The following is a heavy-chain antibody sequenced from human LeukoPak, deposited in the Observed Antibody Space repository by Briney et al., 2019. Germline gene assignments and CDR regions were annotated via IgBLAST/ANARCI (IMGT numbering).Heavy chain of an antibody. CDR1: GYTFTSYG. Sequence: ASVKVSCKASGYTFTSYGINWVRQAPGQGLEWMGWISASNGNTNSAQKLQGRVTMTTDTSTSTAYMELRSLRSDDTAVYYCARDNSATSDCSSTSCFHFDYWGQGTLVTVSS. V-gene: IGHV1-18*01. J-gene: IGHJ4*02. D-gene: IGHD2-2*01. CDR2: ISASNGNT. CDR3: ARDNSATSDCSSTSCFHFDY.